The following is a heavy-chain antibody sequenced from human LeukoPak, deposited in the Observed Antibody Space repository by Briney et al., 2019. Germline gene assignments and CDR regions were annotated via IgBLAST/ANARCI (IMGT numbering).Heavy chain of an antibody. V-gene: IGHV1-69*04. Sequence: TVKVSCKASGGTFSSYTISWVRQAPGQGLEWMGRIIPILGIANYAQKFQGRVTITADKSTSTAYMELSSLRSEDTAVYYCAREYSSSPWAFDYWGQGTLVTVSS. J-gene: IGHJ4*02. CDR1: GGTFSSYT. D-gene: IGHD6-6*01. CDR2: IIPILGIA. CDR3: AREYSSSPWAFDY.